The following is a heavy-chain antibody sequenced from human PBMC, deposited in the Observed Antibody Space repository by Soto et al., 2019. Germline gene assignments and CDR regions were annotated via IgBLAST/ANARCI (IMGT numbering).Heavy chain of an antibody. Sequence: QVQLEQSGAEVKEPGASVRVSCKLSGDTLTRYYIHWVRQAPGQGLEWMGRINCNSGDTKYAQSFQGRVTMTRDTSINTAYMELSRLRSDDTAVYYCARGGGSSFFDYWGQGMLVTVSS. J-gene: IGHJ4*02. CDR3: ARGGGSSFFDY. CDR1: GDTLTRYY. CDR2: INCNSGDT. V-gene: IGHV1-2*06. D-gene: IGHD2-2*01.